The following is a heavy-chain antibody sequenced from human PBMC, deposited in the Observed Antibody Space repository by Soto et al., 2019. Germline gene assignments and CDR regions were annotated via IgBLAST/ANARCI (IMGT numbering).Heavy chain of an antibody. Sequence: QVQLQESGPGLVKPSQTLSLTCTVSGGSISSGGYYWSWIRQHPGKGLEWIGYIYYSGSTYYNPSLKRRVTISVDTSKNQFSLRLSSVTAADTAVYYCARGWELAGGNWFDPWGQGTLVTVSS. CDR3: ARGWELAGGNWFDP. CDR1: GGSISSGGYY. J-gene: IGHJ5*02. V-gene: IGHV4-31*03. CDR2: IYYSGST. D-gene: IGHD1-26*01.